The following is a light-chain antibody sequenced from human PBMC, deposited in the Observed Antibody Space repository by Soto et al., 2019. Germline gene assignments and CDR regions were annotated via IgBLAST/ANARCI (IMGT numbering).Light chain of an antibody. CDR3: SSYTSSSTL. Sequence: QSALTQPASVSGSPGQSIPISCTGTSSDVGGYNYVSWYQQHPGKAPKLIIYEVRNRPSGVSSRFSGSKSGNTASLTISGLQAEDEADYYCSSYTSSSTLFGGGTKLTVL. CDR1: SSDVGGYNY. V-gene: IGLV2-14*01. CDR2: EVR. J-gene: IGLJ2*01.